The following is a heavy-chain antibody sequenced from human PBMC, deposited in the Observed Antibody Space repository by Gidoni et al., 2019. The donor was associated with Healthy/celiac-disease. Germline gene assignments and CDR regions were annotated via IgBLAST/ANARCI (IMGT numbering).Heavy chain of an antibody. D-gene: IGHD4-17*01. CDR2: IYYSGST. Sequence: QLQLQEAGPGLVKPAETLSLTCTVSGGSISSSSYYWGWIRQPPGKGLEWIGSIYYSGSTYYNPSLKSRVTISVDTSKTQFSLKLSSVTAADTAVYYCARQRLLYYFDYWGQGTLVTVSS. CDR3: ARQRLLYYFDY. V-gene: IGHV4-39*01. CDR1: GGSISSSSYY. J-gene: IGHJ4*02.